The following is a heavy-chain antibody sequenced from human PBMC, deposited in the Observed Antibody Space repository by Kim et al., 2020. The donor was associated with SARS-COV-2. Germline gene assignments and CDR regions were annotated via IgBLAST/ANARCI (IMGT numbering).Heavy chain of an antibody. CDR1: GFTFSSYG. D-gene: IGHD6-13*01. J-gene: IGHJ5*02. CDR3: AKDPGSSWYLGAFDP. V-gene: IGHV3-30*18. CDR2: ISYDGSNK. Sequence: GGSLRLSCAASGFTFSSYGMHWVRQAPGKGLEWVAVISYDGSNKYYADSVKGRFTISRDNSKNTLYLQMNSLRAEDTAVYYCAKDPGSSWYLGAFDPWGQGTLVTVSS.